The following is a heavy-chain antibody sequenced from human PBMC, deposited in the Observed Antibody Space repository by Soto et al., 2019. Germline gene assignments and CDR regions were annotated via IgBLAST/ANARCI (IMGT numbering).Heavy chain of an antibody. CDR2: IIPIFGTA. CDR3: ARDVTTIFGVVISHDYYYGMDV. CDR1: GGTFSSYA. V-gene: IGHV1-69*12. Sequence: QVQLVQSGAEVKKPGSSVKVSCKASGGTFSSYAISWVRQAPGQGLEWMGGIIPIFGTANYAQKFQGRVTITADESTSTAYMELSSLRSEDTAVYYCARDVTTIFGVVISHDYYYGMDVWGQGTTVTVSS. D-gene: IGHD3-3*01. J-gene: IGHJ6*02.